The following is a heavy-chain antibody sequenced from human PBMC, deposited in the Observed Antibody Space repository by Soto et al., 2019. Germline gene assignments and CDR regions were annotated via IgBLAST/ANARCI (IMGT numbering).Heavy chain of an antibody. CDR2: IYYSGST. CDR3: ARTRVIQYFDY. Sequence: QLQLQESGPGLVKPSETLSLTCTVSGGSISSSSYYWGWIRQPPGKGLEWIGSIYYSGSTYSNPYLKSGVTISVDTSQNQFSLKLSSVTAADTAVYYCARTRVIQYFDYWGQGTLVTVSS. J-gene: IGHJ4*02. CDR1: GGSISSSSYY. V-gene: IGHV4-39*01. D-gene: IGHD5-18*01.